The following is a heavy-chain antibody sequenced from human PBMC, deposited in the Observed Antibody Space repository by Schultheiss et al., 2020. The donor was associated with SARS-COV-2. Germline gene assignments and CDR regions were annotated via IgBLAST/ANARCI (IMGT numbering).Heavy chain of an antibody. Sequence: SETLSLTCTVSGGSISSGGYYWSWIRQHPGKGLEWIGYIYYSGSTYYNPSLKSRVTISVDTSKNQFSLKLSSVTAADTAVYYCARDGDIVVVPAAIGFVDGSWFDPWGQGTLVTVSS. J-gene: IGHJ5*02. D-gene: IGHD2-2*02. CDR3: ARDGDIVVVPAAIGFVDGSWFDP. CDR1: GGSISSGGYY. V-gene: IGHV4-31*03. CDR2: IYYSGST.